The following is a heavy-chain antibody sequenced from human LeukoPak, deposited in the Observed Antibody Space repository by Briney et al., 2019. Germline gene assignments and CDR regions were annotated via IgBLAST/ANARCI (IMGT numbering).Heavy chain of an antibody. V-gene: IGHV4-4*08. CDR3: ARHFDI. CDR2: MYNSGST. CDR1: GGSISSDY. J-gene: IGHJ4*02. Sequence: PSETLSLTCTVSGGSISSDYWSWIRQPPGKGLEWIGYMYNSGSTDYNPSLKSRVTISVDASKNQFSLKMSSVTAADTAVYYCARHFDIWGQGTLVTVSS.